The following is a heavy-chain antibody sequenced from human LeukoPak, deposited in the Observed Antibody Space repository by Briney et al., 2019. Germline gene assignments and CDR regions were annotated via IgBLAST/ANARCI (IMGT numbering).Heavy chain of an antibody. Sequence: ASVKVSCKASGYTFTGYYMHWVRQAPGQGLEWMGWINPNSGGTNYAQKFQGSVTMTRDTSISTAYMELSRLRSDDTAVYYCARVGVGLNWFDPWGQGTLVTVSS. V-gene: IGHV1-2*02. CDR3: ARVGVGLNWFDP. CDR2: INPNSGGT. D-gene: IGHD3-16*01. CDR1: GYTFTGYY. J-gene: IGHJ5*02.